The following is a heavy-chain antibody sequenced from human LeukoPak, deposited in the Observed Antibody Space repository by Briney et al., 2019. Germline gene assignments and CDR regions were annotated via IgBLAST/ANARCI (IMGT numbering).Heavy chain of an antibody. Sequence: GGSLRLSCAASGFTFSDYYMSWIRQAPGKGLEWVSYISSSGSTIYYADSVKGRFTISRDDAKNSLYLQMNSLRAEDTAVYYCARGTPLYSSSFDYWGQGTLVTVSS. CDR2: ISSSGSTI. V-gene: IGHV3-11*01. J-gene: IGHJ4*02. D-gene: IGHD6-6*01. CDR3: ARGTPLYSSSFDY. CDR1: GFTFSDYY.